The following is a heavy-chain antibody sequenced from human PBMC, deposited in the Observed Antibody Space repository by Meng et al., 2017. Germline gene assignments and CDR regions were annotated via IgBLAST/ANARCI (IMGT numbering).Heavy chain of an antibody. Sequence: GGSLRLSCAASGFTFSTYPIHWVRQAPGKGLEWVAVISYDGSNKYYADSVKGRFTISRDNSKNTLCLQMNSLRAEDTAVYYCARDSHIPTGKVVVEAAQDFDDWGQGTLVTVYS. CDR3: ARDSHIPTGKVVVEAAQDFDD. D-gene: IGHD2-15*01. CDR2: ISYDGSNK. J-gene: IGHJ4*02. CDR1: GFTFSTYP. V-gene: IGHV3-30*01.